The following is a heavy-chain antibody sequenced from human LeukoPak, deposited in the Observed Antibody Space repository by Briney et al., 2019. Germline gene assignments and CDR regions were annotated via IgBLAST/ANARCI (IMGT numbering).Heavy chain of an antibody. CDR2: VSYDITRT. J-gene: IGHJ6*04. V-gene: IGHV3-23*01. CDR3: ARPGCGGNCYYRMDV. CDR1: GFTFSSYA. D-gene: IGHD2-21*01. Sequence: GGSLRLSCAASGFTFSSYAMTWVRQAPGKGLEWISAVSYDITRTFYADSAKGRFAISRDNSRNTLFLQMNSLRADDTAVYYCARPGCGGNCYYRMDVWGKGATVTVSS.